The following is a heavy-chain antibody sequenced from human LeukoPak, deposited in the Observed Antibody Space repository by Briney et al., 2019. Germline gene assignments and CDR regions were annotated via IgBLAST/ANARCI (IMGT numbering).Heavy chain of an antibody. CDR1: GFTFDDYG. D-gene: IGHD2-21*02. Sequence: GGSLRLSCAASGFTFDDYGMSWVRQAPGKGLEWVSGINWNGDSTGYADSVKGRFTISRDNAKNSLYVQMNSLRAEDTAVYYCARDTAYAFDIWGQGTMVTVSS. CDR2: INWNGDST. V-gene: IGHV3-20*04. J-gene: IGHJ3*02. CDR3: ARDTAYAFDI.